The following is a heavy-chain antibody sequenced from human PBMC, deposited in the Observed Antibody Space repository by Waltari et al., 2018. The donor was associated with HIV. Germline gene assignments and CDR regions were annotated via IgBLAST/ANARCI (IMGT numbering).Heavy chain of an antibody. Sequence: EVQLVASGGVVVQPGGSLRLSCAASGFTLDAYAMPWVRQAPGKSLEWVSLISWDGGSTYYADSVKGRFTISRDNSKNSLYLQMNSLRAEDTALYYCSTYGDSEAFDIWGQGTMVTVSS. V-gene: IGHV3-43D*03. J-gene: IGHJ3*02. CDR2: ISWDGGST. D-gene: IGHD4-17*01. CDR1: GFTLDAYA. CDR3: STYGDSEAFDI.